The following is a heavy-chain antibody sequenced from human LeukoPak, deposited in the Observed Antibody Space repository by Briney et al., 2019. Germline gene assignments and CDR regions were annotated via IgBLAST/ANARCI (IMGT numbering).Heavy chain of an antibody. Sequence: PGGSLRLSCAASGFTFSKAWMSWVRQAPGKGLEWVGFIRSKAYGGTTEYAASVKGRFTISRDDSKSIAYLQMNSLKTEDTAVYYCTRVWFGELRIPRGYYYYYMDVWGKGTTVTISS. D-gene: IGHD3-10*01. V-gene: IGHV3-49*04. CDR2: IRSKAYGGTT. CDR3: TRVWFGELRIPRGYYYYYMDV. CDR1: GFTFSKAW. J-gene: IGHJ6*03.